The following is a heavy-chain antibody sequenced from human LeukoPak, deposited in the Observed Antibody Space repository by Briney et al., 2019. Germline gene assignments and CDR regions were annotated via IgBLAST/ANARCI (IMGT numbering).Heavy chain of an antibody. J-gene: IGHJ4*02. Sequence: ASVKVSRKASGYTFTSYYMHWVRQAPGQGLEWMGIINPSGGSTSYAQKFQGRVTMTRDTSTSTVYMELSSLRSEDTAVYYCARLPFRYAFDYWGQGTLVTVSS. D-gene: IGHD3-9*01. CDR2: INPSGGST. V-gene: IGHV1-46*03. CDR3: ARLPFRYAFDY. CDR1: GYTFTSYY.